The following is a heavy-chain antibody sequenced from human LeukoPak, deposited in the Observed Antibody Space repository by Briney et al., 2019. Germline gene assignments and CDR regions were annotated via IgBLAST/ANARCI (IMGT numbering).Heavy chain of an antibody. D-gene: IGHD6-19*01. CDR3: ARGVGQWLIDY. V-gene: IGHV4-59*01. CDR2: IYYSGST. CDR1: GGSFSGYY. J-gene: IGHJ4*02. Sequence: SETLSLTCAVYGGSFSGYYWSWIRQPPGKGLEWIGYIYYSGSTNYNPSLKSRVTISVDTSKNQFSLKLSSVTAADTAVYYCARGVGQWLIDYWGQGTLVTVSS.